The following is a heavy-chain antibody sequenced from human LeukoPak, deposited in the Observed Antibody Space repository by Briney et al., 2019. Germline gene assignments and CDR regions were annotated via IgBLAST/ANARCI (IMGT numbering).Heavy chain of an antibody. CDR1: GYTFTSHG. CDR3: ARARYYYDSSGYYYLDY. Sequence: ASVKVSCKASGYTFTSHGISWVRQAPGQGLEWMGWISAYNGNTNYAQKLQGRVTMTTDTSTSTAYMELRSLRSDDTAVYYCARARYYYDSSGYYYLDYWGQGTLVTVSS. J-gene: IGHJ4*02. V-gene: IGHV1-18*01. CDR2: ISAYNGNT. D-gene: IGHD3-22*01.